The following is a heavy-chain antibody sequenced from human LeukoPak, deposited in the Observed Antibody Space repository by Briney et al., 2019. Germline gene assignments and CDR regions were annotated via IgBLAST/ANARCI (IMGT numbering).Heavy chain of an antibody. CDR1: GYTFTSYG. Sequence: ASVKVSCKAAGYTFTSYGISWVRQAPGQGLEWMGWISANNGNTNYAQKLQGRVTMTTDTSTSTAYMELRSLRSDDTAVYYCARDGRFLEWLLGYFDYWGQGTLVTVSS. J-gene: IGHJ4*02. D-gene: IGHD3-3*01. CDR3: ARDGRFLEWLLGYFDY. V-gene: IGHV1-18*01. CDR2: ISANNGNT.